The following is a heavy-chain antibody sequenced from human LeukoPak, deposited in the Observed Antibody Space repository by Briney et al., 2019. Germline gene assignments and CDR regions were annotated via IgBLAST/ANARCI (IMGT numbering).Heavy chain of an antibody. D-gene: IGHD6-13*01. CDR2: IYLGDSDT. V-gene: IGHV5-51*01. J-gene: IGHJ4*02. Sequence: GESLKISCKGSGYSFTSYWIGWVRQMPGKGLEWMGIIYLGDSDTRYSPSFQGQVTISADKSISTAYLQWSSLQASDTAMYYCARLLRNIAAAVYFFDYWGQGTLVTVSS. CDR3: ARLLRNIAAAVYFFDY. CDR1: GYSFTSYW.